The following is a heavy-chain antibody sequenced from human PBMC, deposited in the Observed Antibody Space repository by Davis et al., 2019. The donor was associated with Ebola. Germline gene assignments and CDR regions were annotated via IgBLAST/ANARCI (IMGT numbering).Heavy chain of an antibody. CDR2: ITSIGSTI. CDR3: ARLLRGGRMKYYYGMDV. V-gene: IGHV3-11*01. J-gene: IGHJ6*02. D-gene: IGHD1-14*01. CDR1: GFTFSAYY. Sequence: PGGSLRLSCAASGFTFSAYYMKWIRQAPGKGLEWVSYITSIGSTIYYADSVKGRFTISRDNAKKSLYLQMNSLRAEDTAVYYCARLLRGGRMKYYYGMDVWGQGTTVTVSS.